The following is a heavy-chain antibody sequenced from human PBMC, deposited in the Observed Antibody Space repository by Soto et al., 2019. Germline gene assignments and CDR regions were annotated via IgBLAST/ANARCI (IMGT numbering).Heavy chain of an antibody. CDR1: GGSVSSGSYY. J-gene: IGHJ6*02. V-gene: IGHV4-61*01. CDR2: IYYSGST. D-gene: IGHD6-6*01. Sequence: SETLSLTCTVSGGSVSSGSYYWSWIRQPPGKGLEWIGYIYYSGSTNYNPSLKSRVTISVDTSKNQFSLKLSSVTAADTAVYYCERDRLADRFMSYYYYGMDVWGQGTTVTVSS. CDR3: ERDRLADRFMSYYYYGMDV.